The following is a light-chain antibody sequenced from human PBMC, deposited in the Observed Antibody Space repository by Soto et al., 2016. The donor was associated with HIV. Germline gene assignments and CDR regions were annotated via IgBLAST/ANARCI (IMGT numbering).Light chain of an antibody. J-gene: IGLJ3*02. V-gene: IGLV3-1*01. CDR2: QDN. Sequence: SYELTQPPSVSVSPGQTASITCSGDKLGDKYVCWYQQKPGQSPVLVIYQDNKRPSGIPERFSGSNSGNTATLIIRETQATDEADYYCQAWDSRSLVVFGRRTKLTVL. CDR3: QAWDSRSLVV. CDR1: KLGDKY.